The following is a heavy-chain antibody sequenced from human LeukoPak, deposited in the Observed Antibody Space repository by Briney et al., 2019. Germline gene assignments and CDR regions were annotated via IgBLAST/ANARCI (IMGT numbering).Heavy chain of an antibody. CDR3: AKHIIVGTTKSMDS. V-gene: IGHV3-23*01. CDR1: GFTFSSYA. CDR2: ISTSAGDT. J-gene: IGHJ4*02. D-gene: IGHD1-26*01. Sequence: GSLRLSCAASGFTFSSYAMSWVRQAPGKGLEWVSAISTSAGDTYYTDSVKGRFTISRDNSENTLFLQMNSLRAEDTAVYYCAKHIIVGTTKSMDSWGQGTLVTVSS.